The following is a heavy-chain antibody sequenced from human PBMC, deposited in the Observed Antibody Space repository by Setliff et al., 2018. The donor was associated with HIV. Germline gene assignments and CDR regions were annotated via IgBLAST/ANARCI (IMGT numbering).Heavy chain of an antibody. Sequence: GGSLRLSCAASGFTVSRFYMSWVRQAPGKGLEWVSVIYSDGSSYYADSVRGRFTISRDNYKNTLYLQMNSLRAEDTAVYYCARGPTTVTNYYYYYMDVWGKGTTVTVSS. D-gene: IGHD4-17*01. CDR1: GFTVSRFY. CDR2: IYSDGSS. J-gene: IGHJ6*03. V-gene: IGHV3-53*01. CDR3: ARGPTTVTNYYYYYMDV.